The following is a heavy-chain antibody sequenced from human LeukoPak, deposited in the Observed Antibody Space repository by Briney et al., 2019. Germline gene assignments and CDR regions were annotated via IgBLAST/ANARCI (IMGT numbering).Heavy chain of an antibody. V-gene: IGHV7-4-1*02. J-gene: IGHJ4*02. D-gene: IGHD3-3*01. CDR3: ARSRLRFLEWSLGG. CDR1: GYTFSSYG. CDR2: INTNTGNP. Sequence: GASVKVSCKASGYTFSSYGISWVRQAPGQGLEWMGWINTNTGNPTYAQGFTGRFVFSLDTSVSTAYLQISSLKAEDTAVYYCARSRLRFLEWSLGGWGQGTLVTVSS.